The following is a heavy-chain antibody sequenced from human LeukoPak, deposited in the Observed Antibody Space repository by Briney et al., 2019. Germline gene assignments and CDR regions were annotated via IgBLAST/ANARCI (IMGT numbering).Heavy chain of an antibody. D-gene: IGHD4-17*01. CDR1: GGTFRSYA. CDR3: ARDYGDFRFDY. V-gene: IGHV1-69*05. J-gene: IGHJ4*02. CDR2: IIPIFGTA. Sequence: ASVKVSCKASGGTFRSYAISWVRQAPGQGLEWMGRIIPIFGTANYAQKFQGRVTITTDESTSTAYMELSSLRSEDTAVYYCARDYGDFRFDYWGQGTLVTVSS.